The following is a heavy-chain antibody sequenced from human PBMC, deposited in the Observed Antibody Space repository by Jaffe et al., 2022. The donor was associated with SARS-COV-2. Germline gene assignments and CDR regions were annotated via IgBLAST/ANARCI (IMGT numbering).Heavy chain of an antibody. CDR3: ARDGVRGYFDS. CDR1: GDSVSSGSPY. Sequence: QVQLQESGPGLVKPSETLSLTCTVSGDSVSSGSPYWTWFRQPPGRGLEFIAYISDSGNSNYNPSLKSRVTISLDTSKNQFSLKLNSVTAADTAVYHCARDGVRGYFDSWGQGTLVTVSS. J-gene: IGHJ4*02. D-gene: IGHD6-6*01. CDR2: ISDSGNS. V-gene: IGHV4-61*01.